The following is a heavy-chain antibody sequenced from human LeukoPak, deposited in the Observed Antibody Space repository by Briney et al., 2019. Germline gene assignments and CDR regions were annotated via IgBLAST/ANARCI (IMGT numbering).Heavy chain of an antibody. CDR1: GFTLSSYA. D-gene: IGHD3-9*01. J-gene: IGHJ6*04. V-gene: IGHV3-30*04. CDR3: ARERYYDILTGPVQRHYYGMDV. Sequence: SGGSLILSCAASGFTLSSYAMHWVRQAPGKGLERVAVISYDGSDKYYADSVKGRFTISRDNSKNTLYLQMNSLRAEDTAVYYCARERYYDILTGPVQRHYYGMDVWGKGTTVTVSS. CDR2: ISYDGSDK.